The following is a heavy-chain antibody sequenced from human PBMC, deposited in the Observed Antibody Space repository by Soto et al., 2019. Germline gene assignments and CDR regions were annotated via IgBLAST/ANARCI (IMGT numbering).Heavy chain of an antibody. J-gene: IGHJ3*02. CDR3: AAGYSTGLDAFDI. CDR1: GYNFANFW. D-gene: IGHD2-8*02. CDR2: IFPGDSDT. Sequence: GESLKIACKGSGYNFANFWIGWVRQMPGKGLEWMGMIFPGDSDTKNSPSLEGQITMSVDKSDSSAYLQWRSLKASDTAIYYCAAGYSTGLDAFDIWGQGTMATVS. V-gene: IGHV5-51*01.